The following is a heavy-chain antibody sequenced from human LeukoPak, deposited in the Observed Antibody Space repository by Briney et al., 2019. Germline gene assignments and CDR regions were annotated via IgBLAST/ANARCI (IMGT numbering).Heavy chain of an antibody. Sequence: RGSLRLSCAASGFTFSSYSMNWVRQAPGKGLEWVSSISSSSSYIYYADSVKGRFTISRDNAKNSLYLQMNSLRAEDTAVYYCAELGITMIGGVWGKGTTVTISS. D-gene: IGHD3-10*02. CDR1: GFTFSSYS. CDR3: AELGITMIGGV. V-gene: IGHV3-21*01. J-gene: IGHJ6*04. CDR2: ISSSSSYI.